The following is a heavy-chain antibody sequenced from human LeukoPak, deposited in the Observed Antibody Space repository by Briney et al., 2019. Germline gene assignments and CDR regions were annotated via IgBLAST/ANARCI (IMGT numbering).Heavy chain of an antibody. D-gene: IGHD6-13*01. V-gene: IGHV3-23*01. CDR2: ISGSGGST. CDR1: GFTFDDYA. CDR3: AKDLGIAAAALD. Sequence: GGSLRLSCAASGFTFDDYAMHWVRQAPGKGLEWVSAISGSGGSTYYADSVKGRFTISRDNSKNTLYLQMNSLRAEDTAVYYCAKDLGIAAAALDWGQGTLVTVSS. J-gene: IGHJ1*01.